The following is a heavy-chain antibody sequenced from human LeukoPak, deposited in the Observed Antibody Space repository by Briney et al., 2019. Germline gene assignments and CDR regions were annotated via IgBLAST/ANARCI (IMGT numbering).Heavy chain of an antibody. CDR2: IIPILGIA. CDR1: GYTFTGYY. D-gene: IGHD2-2*01. CDR3: AGYSTSCCNWLDP. J-gene: IGHJ5*02. V-gene: IGHV1-69*02. Sequence: ASVKVSCKTSGYTFTGYYMQWVRQAPGQGLEWMGRIIPILGIANYAQKFQGRVTITADKSTSTAYMELSSLRSEDTAVYYCAGYSTSCCNWLDPWGQGTLVTVSS.